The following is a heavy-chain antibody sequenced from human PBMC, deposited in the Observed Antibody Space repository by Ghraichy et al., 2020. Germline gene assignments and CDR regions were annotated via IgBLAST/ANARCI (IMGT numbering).Heavy chain of an antibody. CDR2: ISSDGNTM. J-gene: IGHJ4*02. CDR1: GFTFSDYY. V-gene: IGHV3-11*01. Sequence: GGSLRLSCAASGFTFSDYYMSWIRQAPGKGLEWVSYISSDGNTMYYADSVKGRFAISRDNAKNSVYLQMSSLRAEDTAVYYCAKAISSWNGGYWGQGTLVTVSS. CDR3: AKAISSWNGGY. D-gene: IGHD6-13*01.